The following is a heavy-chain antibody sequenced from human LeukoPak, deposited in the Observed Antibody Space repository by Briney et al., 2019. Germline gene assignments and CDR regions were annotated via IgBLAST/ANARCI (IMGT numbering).Heavy chain of an antibody. Sequence: SETLSLTCSVSGGSVSSGSYYWNWIRQPPGKGLEWIGYIYYSGSTNYNLSLKSRVTISVDTSKNQFSLKLSSVTAADTAVYYCARGPGEPFQRAFDIWGQGTMVTVSS. V-gene: IGHV4-61*01. D-gene: IGHD3-10*01. CDR2: IYYSGST. CDR1: GGSVSSGSYY. CDR3: ARGPGEPFQRAFDI. J-gene: IGHJ3*02.